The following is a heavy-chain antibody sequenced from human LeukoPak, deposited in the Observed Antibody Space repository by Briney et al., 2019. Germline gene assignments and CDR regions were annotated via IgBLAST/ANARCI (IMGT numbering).Heavy chain of an antibody. V-gene: IGHV1-69*13. CDR3: ARGFGELKYYYYYMDV. J-gene: IGHJ6*03. D-gene: IGHD3-10*01. Sequence: SVKVSCKASGGTFSSYAISWVRQAPGQGLEWMGGIIPIFGTANYAQKFQGRVTINADESTSTAYMELSSLRSEDTAVYYCARGFGELKYYYYYMDVWSKGTTVTVSS. CDR2: IIPIFGTA. CDR1: GGTFSSYA.